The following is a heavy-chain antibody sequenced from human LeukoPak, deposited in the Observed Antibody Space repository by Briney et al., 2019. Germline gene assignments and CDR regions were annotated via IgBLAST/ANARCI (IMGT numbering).Heavy chain of an antibody. CDR2: QYTSGNT. CDR1: GDSISSYY. V-gene: IGHV4-4*07. D-gene: IGHD1-26*01. Sequence: PSETLSLTCTVSGDSISSYYWSWIRQSAERGLEWIGRQYTSGNTNYNPSLKGRVTISVDTSKNQFSLKLSSVTAADAAVYYCARGRRVGAIHFQHWGQGTLVTVSS. CDR3: ARGRRVGAIHFQH. J-gene: IGHJ1*01.